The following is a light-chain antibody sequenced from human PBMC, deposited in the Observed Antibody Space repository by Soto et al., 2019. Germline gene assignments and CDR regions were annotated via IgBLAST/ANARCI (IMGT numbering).Light chain of an antibody. J-gene: IGKJ3*01. V-gene: IGKV4-1*01. CDR3: QQYYSTPFT. CDR2: WAS. Sequence: DIVMTRSPDSLAVSLGERATINCKSSQSVLYSSNNKNYLAWYQQKPGQPPKLLIYWASTRESGVPDRFSGSGSGTDFPLTISSLQAEDVAVYYCQQYYSTPFTFGPGTNVDIK. CDR1: QSVLYSSNNKNY.